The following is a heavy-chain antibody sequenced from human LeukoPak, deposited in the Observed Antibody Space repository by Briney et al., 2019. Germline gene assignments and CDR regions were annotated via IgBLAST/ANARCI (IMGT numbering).Heavy chain of an antibody. J-gene: IGHJ4*02. D-gene: IGHD5-18*01. V-gene: IGHV3-30-3*01. CDR3: ARARDVDTALDY. Sequence: PGRSLRLSCAASGFTFSSYAMHWVRQAPGKGLEWVAVISYDGSNKYYADSVKGRFTISRGNSKNTLYLQMNSLRAEDTAVYYCARARDVDTALDYWGQGTLVTVSS. CDR2: ISYDGSNK. CDR1: GFTFSSYA.